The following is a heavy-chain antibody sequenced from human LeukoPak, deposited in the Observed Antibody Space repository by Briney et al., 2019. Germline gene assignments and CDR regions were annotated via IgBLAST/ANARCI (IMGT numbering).Heavy chain of an antibody. CDR3: AKDVEQQLGY. D-gene: IGHD6-13*01. CDR1: GFTFSRYG. V-gene: IGHV3-30*02. CDR2: IRYDGSNK. J-gene: IGHJ4*02. Sequence: GGSLRLSCAASGFTFSRYGIHWVRQAPGKGLEWVAFIRYDGSNKYYADSVKGRFTISRDNSKNTLYLQMNSLRAEDTAVYYCAKDVEQQLGYWGQGTLVTVSS.